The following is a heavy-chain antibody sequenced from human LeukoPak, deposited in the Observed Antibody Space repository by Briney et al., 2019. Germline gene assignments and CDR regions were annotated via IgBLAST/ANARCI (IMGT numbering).Heavy chain of an antibody. CDR1: GFTFSRYW. CDR3: VRGADTGYSSDS. CDR2: INSDGRST. Sequence: GGSLRLSCVASGFTFSRYWMHWVRQAPGKGLVWVSRINSDGRSTNYADSVKGRFSISRDNAENSLYLQMNSLRVEDTAVYYCVRGADTGYSSDSWGQGTLVTVSS. V-gene: IGHV3-74*01. J-gene: IGHJ4*02. D-gene: IGHD3-9*01.